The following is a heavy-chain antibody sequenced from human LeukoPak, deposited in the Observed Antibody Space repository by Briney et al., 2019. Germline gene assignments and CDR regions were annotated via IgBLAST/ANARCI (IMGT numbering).Heavy chain of an antibody. D-gene: IGHD2-15*01. J-gene: IGHJ4*02. V-gene: IGHV4-59*08. CDR1: GGSISSYF. CDR2: IYYSGST. Sequence: SETLSLTCTVSGGSISSYFWSWIRQPPGKALEWIGYIYYSGSTKYNPSLKSRVTISVDTSKNQFSLKLSSVTAADTAVYYCARRGCSAGSCYLGVWGQGILVTVSS. CDR3: ARRGCSAGSCYLGV.